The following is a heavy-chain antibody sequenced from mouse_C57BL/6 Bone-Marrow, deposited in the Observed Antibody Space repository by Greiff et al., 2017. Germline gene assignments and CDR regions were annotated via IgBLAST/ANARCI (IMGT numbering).Heavy chain of an antibody. CDR1: GYTFTDYY. J-gene: IGHJ3*01. CDR2: LNPYNGGT. CDR3: ARGWLFAY. D-gene: IGHD2-3*01. V-gene: IGHV1-19*01. Sequence: VQLKESGPVLVKPGASVKMSCKASGYTFTDYYMNWVKQSHGKSLEWIGVLNPYNGGTSYNQKFKGKATLTVDKSSSTAYMELNSLTSEDSAVYYCARGWLFAYWGQGTLVTVSA.